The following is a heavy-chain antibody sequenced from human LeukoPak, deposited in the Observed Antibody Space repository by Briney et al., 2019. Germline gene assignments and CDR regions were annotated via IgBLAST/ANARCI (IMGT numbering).Heavy chain of an antibody. V-gene: IGHV4-4*07. CDR3: ARDLWDLRFGERTNWYFDL. CDR2: IYTSGST. Sequence: SETLSLTCTVSGGSISSYYWSWIRQPAGKGLEWIGRIYTSGSTNYNPSLKSRVTMSVDTSKNQFSLKLSSVTAADTAVYYCARDLWDLRFGERTNWYFDLWGRGTRVTVSS. D-gene: IGHD3-10*01. J-gene: IGHJ2*01. CDR1: GGSISSYY.